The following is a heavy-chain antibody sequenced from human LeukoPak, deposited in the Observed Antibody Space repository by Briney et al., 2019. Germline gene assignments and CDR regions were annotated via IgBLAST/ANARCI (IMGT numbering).Heavy chain of an antibody. CDR3: ARMRPALLAAAGTGFDY. V-gene: IGHV1-18*01. J-gene: IGHJ4*02. D-gene: IGHD6-13*01. Sequence: ASVTLSFTASGYSFTINGNSWVWLAHAPGLERMGWISAYNGNTNYAQKLHGRVTMTTDTSTSTTYMELRSLRSDDTAVYYCARMRPALLAAAGTGFDYWGQGTLVTVSS. CDR2: ISAYNGNT. CDR1: GYSFTING.